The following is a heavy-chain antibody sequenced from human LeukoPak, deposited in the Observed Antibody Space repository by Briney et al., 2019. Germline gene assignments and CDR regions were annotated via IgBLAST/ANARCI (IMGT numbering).Heavy chain of an antibody. D-gene: IGHD5-24*01. J-gene: IGHJ4*02. CDR1: GFTFSSYE. CDR2: ISSSGSTI. Sequence: GGSLRLSCAASGFTFSSYEMNWVRQAPGKGLEWVSYISSSGSTIYYADSVKGRFTISRDNAKNTVYLQMNSLRAEDTAVYYCVRDRDGYNYWGQGTLVTVSS. CDR3: VRDRDGYNY. V-gene: IGHV3-48*03.